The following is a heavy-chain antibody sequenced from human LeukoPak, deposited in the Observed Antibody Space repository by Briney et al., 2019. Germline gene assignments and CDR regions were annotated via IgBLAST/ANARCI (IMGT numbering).Heavy chain of an antibody. V-gene: IGHV3-48*04. CDR2: ISSSSSTI. CDR1: GFTFSSYS. Sequence: GGSLRLSCAASGFTFSSYSMNWVRQAPGKGLEWVSYISSSSSTIYYADSVKGRFTISRDNAKNSLYLQMNSLRAEDMAVYYCARDLIRSFDYWGQGTLVTVSS. D-gene: IGHD2-8*01. J-gene: IGHJ4*02. CDR3: ARDLIRSFDY.